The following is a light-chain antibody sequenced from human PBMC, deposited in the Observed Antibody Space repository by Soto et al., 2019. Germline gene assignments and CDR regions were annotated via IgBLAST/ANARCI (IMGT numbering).Light chain of an antibody. CDR2: AAS. J-gene: IGKJ5*01. CDR1: QTISNY. CDR3: QQSYSTPIT. V-gene: IGKV1-39*01. Sequence: DIQMTQSPSSLSASVGDRVTITCRASQTISNYLNWYQQKPGKAPNLLISAASSLRSGVPSRFSGSGSGTEFTLTINSLQPEDFATYYCQQSYSTPITFGRGTRLEIK.